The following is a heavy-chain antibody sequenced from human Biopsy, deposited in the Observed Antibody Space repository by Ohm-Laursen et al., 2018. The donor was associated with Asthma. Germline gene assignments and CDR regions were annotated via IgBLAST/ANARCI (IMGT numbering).Heavy chain of an antibody. V-gene: IGHV4-30-2*06. Sequence: TLSLTCPVSGDSIDSGDYSWTWIRQSPGVGLEWIGYTYRNGDTYYNPTLKNRVTISIDRSKNQFSLRLRSVTAADTAVYYCARGWNCGGDCYSLDSWGQGTLVTVSS. D-gene: IGHD2-21*02. CDR1: GDSIDSGDYS. CDR2: TYRNGDT. CDR3: ARGWNCGGDCYSLDS. J-gene: IGHJ4*02.